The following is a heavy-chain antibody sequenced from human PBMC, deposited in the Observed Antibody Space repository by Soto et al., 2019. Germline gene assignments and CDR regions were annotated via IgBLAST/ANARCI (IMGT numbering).Heavy chain of an antibody. Sequence: EVQLLESGGGLVQPGGSQRLSCAASGFTFSSYAMSWVRQAPGKGLEWVSAISGSGGSTYYADSVKGRFTISRDNSKNTLYLQMNSLRAEDTAVYYCAKVSDGSDAFDIWGQGTMVTVSS. CDR1: GFTFSSYA. J-gene: IGHJ3*02. CDR2: ISGSGGST. V-gene: IGHV3-23*01. CDR3: AKVSDGSDAFDI.